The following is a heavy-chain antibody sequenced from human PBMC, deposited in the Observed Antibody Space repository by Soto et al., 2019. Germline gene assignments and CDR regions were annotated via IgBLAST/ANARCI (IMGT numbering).Heavy chain of an antibody. J-gene: IGHJ6*02. CDR1: GFTLSMYS. V-gene: IGHV3-7*03. D-gene: IGHD2-21*02. CDR3: ARDHLILPAHDFFYGSDV. Sequence: DVQLKESGGGLVQPGQSLRLSCEVSGFTLSMYSMTWVRQAPGKGLEWVAKIPQDGSDGHYLDSVKGRFTISRDNANNSVYLQMNSLRADDTAVYYCARDHLILPAHDFFYGSDVWGQGAKVTVSS. CDR2: IPQDGSDG.